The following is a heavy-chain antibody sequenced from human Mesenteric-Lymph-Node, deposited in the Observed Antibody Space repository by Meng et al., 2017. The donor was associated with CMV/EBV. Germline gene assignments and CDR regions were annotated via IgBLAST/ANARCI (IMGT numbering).Heavy chain of an antibody. V-gene: IGHV1-8*03. CDR1: GYTFTSYD. CDR3: ARARQWGEDYYYYGMDV. D-gene: IGHD3-16*01. CDR2: MNPNSGNT. Sequence: ASMKVSCKASGYTFTSYDINWVRQATGQGLEWMGWMNPNSGNTGYAQKFQGRVTITRNTSISTAYMELSSLRSEDTAVYYCARARQWGEDYYYYGMDVWGQGTTVTVSS. J-gene: IGHJ6*02.